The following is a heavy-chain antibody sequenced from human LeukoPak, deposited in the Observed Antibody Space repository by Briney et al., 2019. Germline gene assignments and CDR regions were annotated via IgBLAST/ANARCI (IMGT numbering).Heavy chain of an antibody. J-gene: IGHJ4*02. V-gene: IGHV1-46*01. CDR1: GYTFTSYG. CDR2: INPSGGST. D-gene: IGHD5-24*01. Sequence: ASVKVSCKASGYTFTSYGISWVRQAPGQGLEWMGIINPSGGSTSYAQKFQGRVTMTRDTSTSTVYMELSSLRSEDTAVYYCARDPPVGDGYPNTDYWGQGTLVTVSS. CDR3: ARDPPVGDGYPNTDY.